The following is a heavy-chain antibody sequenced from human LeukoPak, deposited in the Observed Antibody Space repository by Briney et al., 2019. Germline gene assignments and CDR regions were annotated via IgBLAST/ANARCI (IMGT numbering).Heavy chain of an antibody. D-gene: IGHD2-15*01. Sequence: GGSLRLSCAASGFTFSDYYMSWIRQAPGKGLEWVSYISSSSSYTNYADSVKGRFTISRDNAKNSLYLQMNSLRDEDTAVYYCVFPYWQDLDHWGQGTLVTVSS. V-gene: IGHV3-11*06. CDR1: GFTFSDYY. CDR3: VFPYWQDLDH. CDR2: ISSSSSYT. J-gene: IGHJ4*02.